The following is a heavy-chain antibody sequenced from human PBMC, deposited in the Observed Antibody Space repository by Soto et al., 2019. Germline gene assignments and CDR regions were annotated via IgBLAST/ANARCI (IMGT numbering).Heavy chain of an antibody. CDR3: AIGGGLTPYYYYYYMDV. V-gene: IGHV1-46*01. CDR2: INPSGGST. D-gene: IGHD1-20*01. Sequence: QVQLVQSGAEVKKPGASVKVSCKASGYTFTSYYMHWVRQAPGQGLEWMGIINPSGGSTSYAQKFQGRVTMTRDTSTSTVYMELSSLSSEDTAVYYCAIGGGLTPYYYYYYMDVWGKGTTVTVSS. CDR1: GYTFTSYY. J-gene: IGHJ6*03.